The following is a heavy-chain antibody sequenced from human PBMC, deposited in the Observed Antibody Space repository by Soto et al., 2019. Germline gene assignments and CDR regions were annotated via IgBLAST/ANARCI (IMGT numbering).Heavy chain of an antibody. Sequence: PGESLKISCKGSGCSFTSYLIGWVRQMPGKGLEWMGIIYPGDSDTRYSPSFQGQVTISADKSISTAYLQWSSMKASDTAMYYCARHEGIQLWSKKYYYYGMDVWGQGTTVTVSS. V-gene: IGHV5-51*01. CDR3: ARHEGIQLWSKKYYYYGMDV. CDR1: GCSFTSYL. D-gene: IGHD5-18*01. CDR2: IYPGDSDT. J-gene: IGHJ6*02.